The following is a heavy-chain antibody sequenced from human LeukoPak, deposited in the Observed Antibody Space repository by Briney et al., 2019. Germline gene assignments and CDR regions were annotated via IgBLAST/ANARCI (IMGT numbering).Heavy chain of an antibody. D-gene: IGHD2-15*01. CDR3: ARRAGEYSHPYDY. CDR1: GFTVSSNS. V-gene: IGHV3-53*01. CDR2: IYSGGKT. J-gene: IGHJ4*02. Sequence: GGSLRLSCTVSGFTVSSNSWSWVRQAPGKGLEWVSFIYSGGKTHSSDSVKGRFTISRDNSKNTLYLQMSSLRAEDTAIYYCARRAGEYSHPYDYWGQGTLVTVSS.